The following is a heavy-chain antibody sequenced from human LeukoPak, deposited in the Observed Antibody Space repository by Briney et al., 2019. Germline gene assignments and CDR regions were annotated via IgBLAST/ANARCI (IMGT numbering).Heavy chain of an antibody. J-gene: IGHJ4*02. Sequence: SETLSLTCTVSGYFISSGYYWGWIRQPPGKGLQWIGSIHHSGSTYYNPSLKSRVTISVDTSKNQFSLKLSSVTAADTAVYYCASFYCSSTSCPSAFDYWGQGTLVTVSS. D-gene: IGHD2-2*01. CDR3: ASFYCSSTSCPSAFDY. CDR1: GYFISSGYY. V-gene: IGHV4-38-2*02. CDR2: IHHSGST.